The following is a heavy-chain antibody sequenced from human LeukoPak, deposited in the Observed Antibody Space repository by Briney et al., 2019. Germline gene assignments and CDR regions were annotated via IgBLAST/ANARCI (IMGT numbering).Heavy chain of an antibody. CDR2: ISYDGSNK. CDR1: GFTFSSYA. D-gene: IGHD3-10*01. CDR3: ARASRRGAIDY. J-gene: IGHJ4*02. Sequence: GRSLRLSCAASGFTFSSYAMHWVRQAPGKGLEWVAVISYDGSNKYYADSVKGRFTISRDNSKNTLYLQMNSLRAEDTAVYYCARASRRGAIDYWGQGTLVTVSS. V-gene: IGHV3-30-3*01.